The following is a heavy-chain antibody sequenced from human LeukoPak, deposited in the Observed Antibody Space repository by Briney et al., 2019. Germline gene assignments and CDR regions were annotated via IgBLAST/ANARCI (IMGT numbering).Heavy chain of an antibody. V-gene: IGHV3-7*01. Sequence: GGSLRLSCAASGFTFSSYWMSWVRQVPGKGLEWVANIKQDGSEKYYVDSVKGRFTISRDNAKNSLYLQMNSLRAEDTAVYYCARVVGTQINWFDPWGQGTLVTVSS. J-gene: IGHJ5*02. D-gene: IGHD6-13*01. CDR1: GFTFSSYW. CDR3: ARVVGTQINWFDP. CDR2: IKQDGSEK.